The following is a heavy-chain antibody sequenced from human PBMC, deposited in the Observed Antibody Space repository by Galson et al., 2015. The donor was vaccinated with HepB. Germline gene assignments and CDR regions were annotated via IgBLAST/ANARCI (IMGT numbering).Heavy chain of an antibody. J-gene: IGHJ4*02. CDR1: GFTFSSYG. CDR3: AKDLWDSSGYPLYYFDY. D-gene: IGHD3-22*01. CDR2: ISYDGSNK. Sequence: SLRLSCAASGFTFSSYGMHRVRQAPGKGLEWVAVISYDGSNKYYADSVKGRFTISRDNSKNTLYLQMNSLRAEDTAVYYCAKDLWDSSGYPLYYFDYWGQGTLVTVSS. V-gene: IGHV3-30*18.